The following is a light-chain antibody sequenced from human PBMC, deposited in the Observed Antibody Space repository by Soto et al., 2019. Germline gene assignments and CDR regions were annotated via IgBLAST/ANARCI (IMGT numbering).Light chain of an antibody. CDR2: AAS. CDR1: QGISSY. V-gene: IGKV1-8*01. CDR3: QQYYSYSLT. J-gene: IGKJ4*01. Sequence: AIRMTRSTSSFSASTGDRVTITCRASQGISSYLAWYQQKPGKAPKLLIYAASTLQSGVPSRFSGSGSGTDFTLTISCLQSEDFATYYCQQYYSYSLTFGGGTKVEIK.